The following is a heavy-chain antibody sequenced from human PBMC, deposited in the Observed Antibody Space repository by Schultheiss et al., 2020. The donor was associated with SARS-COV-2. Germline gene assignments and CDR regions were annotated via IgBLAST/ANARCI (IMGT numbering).Heavy chain of an antibody. D-gene: IGHD3-16*01. J-gene: IGHJ4*02. Sequence: GGSLRLSCSGSGFTFSGYGLHWVRQAPGKALEYVCGFGSNGASTYYADFVKGRVTLSRDNSKNILYLQMKNLRPEDTAMYYCGRAPLYYDVSGYDFWGQGALVTVSS. CDR1: GFTFSGYG. V-gene: IGHV3-64D*08. CDR3: GRAPLYYDVSGYDF. CDR2: FGSNGAST.